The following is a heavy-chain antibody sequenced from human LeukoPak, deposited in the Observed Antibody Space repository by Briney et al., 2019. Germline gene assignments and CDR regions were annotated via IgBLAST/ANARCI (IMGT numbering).Heavy chain of an antibody. CDR3: ASGPMGYYYDSSGSDY. D-gene: IGHD3-22*01. CDR2: INPSGGST. Sequence: GASVKVSCKASGYTFTSYYMHWVRQAPGQGLEWMGIINPSGGSTSYAQKFQGRVTMTRDTSTSTVYMELSSLRSEDTAVYYCASGPMGYYYDSSGSDYWGQGTLVTVSS. J-gene: IGHJ4*02. CDR1: GYTFTSYY. V-gene: IGHV1-46*01.